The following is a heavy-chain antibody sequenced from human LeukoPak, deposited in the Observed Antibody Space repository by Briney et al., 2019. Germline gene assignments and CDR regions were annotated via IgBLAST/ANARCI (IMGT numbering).Heavy chain of an antibody. D-gene: IGHD3-10*01. J-gene: IGHJ4*02. CDR3: AKESWYQYGSRSPLPIDN. V-gene: IGHV3-30*18. CDR1: GFLFSSYA. Sequence: GRSLRLSCAASGFLFSSYAMHWVRQAPGKGLEWAAVISYDGNKQYYGDSVKGRFTISRDNSKNTLYLQMNSLRHEDTAVYYCAKESWYQYGSRSPLPIDNWGQGTLVTVSS. CDR2: ISYDGNKQ.